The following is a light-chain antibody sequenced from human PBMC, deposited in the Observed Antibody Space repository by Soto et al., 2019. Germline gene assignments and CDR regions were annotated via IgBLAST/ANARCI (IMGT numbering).Light chain of an antibody. CDR3: QQYESSVT. Sequence: EIVLTQSPGSLSLSPGEGATLSSRASQSVSSSFFAWYQQKPGQAPSLLIYGASRRATGVPDRFSGSGSGTDFTLSISRLEPEDFAVYYCQQYESSVTFGQGTKVEIK. J-gene: IGKJ1*01. CDR1: QSVSSSF. V-gene: IGKV3-20*01. CDR2: GAS.